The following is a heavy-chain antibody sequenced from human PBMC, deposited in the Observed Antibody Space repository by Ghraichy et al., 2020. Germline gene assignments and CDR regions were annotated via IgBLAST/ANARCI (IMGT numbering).Heavy chain of an antibody. CDR2: IYYSGST. V-gene: IGHV4-61*01. Sequence: LRLSCTVSGGSVSSGSYYWGWIRQPPGKGLEWIGYIYYSGSTIYNPSLKSRVTMSIDTSKNQFSLKMSSVTAADTAMYYCARQVSGDCSGGGCYPLFGGQGTLVTVSS. D-gene: IGHD2-15*01. CDR3: ARQVSGDCSGGGCYPLF. J-gene: IGHJ1*01. CDR1: GGSVSSGSYY.